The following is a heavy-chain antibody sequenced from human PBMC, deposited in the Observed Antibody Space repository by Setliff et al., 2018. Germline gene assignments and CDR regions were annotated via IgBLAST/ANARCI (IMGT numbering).Heavy chain of an antibody. V-gene: IGHV1-3*01. J-gene: IGHJ5*02. CDR1: GYTFTSYA. CDR3: ARDTYIGDFWSGYYIQGQFDP. Sequence: GASVKVSCKASGYTFTSYAMHWVRQAPGQRLEWMGWINAGKGNTKYSQKFQGRVTITRDTSANTAYMELSSLRSEDTAVYYCARDTYIGDFWSGYYIQGQFDPWGQGTLVTVSS. D-gene: IGHD3-3*01. CDR2: INAGKGNT.